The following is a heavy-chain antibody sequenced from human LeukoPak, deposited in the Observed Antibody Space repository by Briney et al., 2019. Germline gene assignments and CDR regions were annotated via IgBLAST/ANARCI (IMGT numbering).Heavy chain of an antibody. J-gene: IGHJ4*02. CDR1: GGSFSGYY. CDR2: INHSGST. D-gene: IGHD5-24*01. CDR3: ARGDGYNYSDLDY. V-gene: IGHV4-34*01. Sequence: SETLSLTCAVYGGSFSGYYWSWIRQPPGKGLEWIGEINHSGSTNYNPSLKSRVTISVDTSKNQFSLKLSSVTAADTAVYYCARGDGYNYSDLDYWGQGTLVTVSS.